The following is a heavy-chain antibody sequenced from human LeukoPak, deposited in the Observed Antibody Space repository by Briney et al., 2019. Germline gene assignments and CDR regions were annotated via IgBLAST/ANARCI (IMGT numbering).Heavy chain of an antibody. CDR2: ISAYNGNT. CDR3: ARDTIAVAGVHWFDP. CDR1: GYTFTSYG. D-gene: IGHD6-19*01. V-gene: IGHV1-18*01. J-gene: IGHJ5*02. Sequence: RASVKVSCKASGYTFTSYGISWVRQAPGQGLEWMGWISAYNGNTNYAQKLQGRVTMTTDTSTSTAYMELRSLRSDDTAVCYCARDTIAVAGVHWFDPWGQGTLVTVSS.